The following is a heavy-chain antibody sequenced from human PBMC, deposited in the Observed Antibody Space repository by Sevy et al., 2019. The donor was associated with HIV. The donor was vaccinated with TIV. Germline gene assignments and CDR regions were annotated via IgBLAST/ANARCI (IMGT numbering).Heavy chain of an antibody. CDR1: RYSFTNYW. Sequence: GESLKISCKVSRYSFTNYWIAWVRQMPGRGLEWMGIIFPGDSDTRYSPSFQGQVTISAEKSSSTVYLQWSSLKASDTAMYYCAGGYCSSTSCYMGLDYWGQGTLVTVSS. D-gene: IGHD2-2*02. J-gene: IGHJ4*02. V-gene: IGHV5-51*01. CDR2: IFPGDSDT. CDR3: AGGYCSSTSCYMGLDY.